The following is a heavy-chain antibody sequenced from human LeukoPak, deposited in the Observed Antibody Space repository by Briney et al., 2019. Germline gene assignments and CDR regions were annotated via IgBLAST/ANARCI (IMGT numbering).Heavy chain of an antibody. CDR2: IYTSGST. CDR3: ARQPANFWSGYLDY. V-gene: IGHV4-4*09. D-gene: IGHD3-3*01. Sequence: SETPSLTCAVYGGSFSGYFWTWIRQPPGKGLEWIGYIYTSGSTNYNPSLKSRVTISVDTSKNQFSLKLSSVTAADTAVYYCARQPANFWSGYLDYWGQGTLVTVSS. CDR1: GGSFSGYF. J-gene: IGHJ4*02.